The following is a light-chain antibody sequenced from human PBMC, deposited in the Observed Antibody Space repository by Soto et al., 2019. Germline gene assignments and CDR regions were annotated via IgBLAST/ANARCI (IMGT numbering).Light chain of an antibody. CDR3: CSYGGRSTYV. Sequence: QSVLTQPASVSGSPGQSITISCTVTSSDVGSYNLVSWYQQHPGQAPKLIIYEGTKRPSGVSNRFSGSKSANTASLTISGLQPEDEADYFCCSYGGRSTYVFGSGTKVTVL. CDR1: SSDVGSYNL. V-gene: IGLV2-23*01. J-gene: IGLJ1*01. CDR2: EGT.